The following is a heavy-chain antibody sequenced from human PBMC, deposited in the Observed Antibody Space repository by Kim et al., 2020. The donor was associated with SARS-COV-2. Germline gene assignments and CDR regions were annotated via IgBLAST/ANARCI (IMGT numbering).Heavy chain of an antibody. CDR1: GFTFSDSG. V-gene: IGHV3-73*01. D-gene: IGHD3-9*01. CDR3: TRTPTFYDVLTGFGGDAFDI. CDR2: IRSKTNTYAT. J-gene: IGHJ3*02. Sequence: GSLRLSCAASGFTFSDSGIHWVRQASGKGLEWVGRIRSKTNTYATAYAASVNGRFTISRDDSENTAYLQMNSLKTDDTAVYYCTRTPTFYDVLTGFGGDAFDIWGQGTVVTVSS.